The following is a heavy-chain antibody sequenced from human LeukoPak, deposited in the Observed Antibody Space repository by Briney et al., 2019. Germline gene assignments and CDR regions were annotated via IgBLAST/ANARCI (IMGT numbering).Heavy chain of an antibody. CDR2: INPNSGGT. J-gene: IGHJ6*03. V-gene: IGHV1-2*02. Sequence: ASVKVSCKASGYTFTGYYMHWVRQAPGQGLEWMGWINPNSGGTNYAQKFQGRVTMTRDTSISTAYMELSRLRSDDTAVYYCARERIAAPYYYMDVWGKGTTVTVSS. D-gene: IGHD6-13*01. CDR3: ARERIAAPYYYMDV. CDR1: GYTFTGYY.